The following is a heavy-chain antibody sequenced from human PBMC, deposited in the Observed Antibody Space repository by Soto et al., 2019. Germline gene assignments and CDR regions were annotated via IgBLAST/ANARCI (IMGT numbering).Heavy chain of an antibody. J-gene: IGHJ4*02. CDR2: INAGNGNT. CDR3: ARDLGVGDGSDY. CDR1: GYTFTSYA. Sequence: QVQLVQSGAEVKKPGASVKVSCKASGYTFTSYAMHWVRQAPGQRLEWMGWINAGNGNTKYSQKFQGRVTITRDTSASTAYMELSSLRSDDTAVYYCARDLGVGDGSDYWGQGTLVTVSS. D-gene: IGHD1-26*01. V-gene: IGHV1-3*01.